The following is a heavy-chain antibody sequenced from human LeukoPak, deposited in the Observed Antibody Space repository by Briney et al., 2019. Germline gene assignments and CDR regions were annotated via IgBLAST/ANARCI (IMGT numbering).Heavy chain of an antibody. CDR2: IDSGGRT. V-gene: IGHV3-23*01. D-gene: IGHD3-9*01. Sequence: RAGGSLRLSCAASGFTFSTYSMSRVRQAPGKGLEWVSNIDSGGRTYFADSVKGRFTISRDDSKNTLYLQMSSLRGEDTAVYYCAKTVVSAGWNYFDYWGQGTLVTVSS. CDR1: GFTFSTYS. CDR3: AKTVVSAGWNYFDY. J-gene: IGHJ4*02.